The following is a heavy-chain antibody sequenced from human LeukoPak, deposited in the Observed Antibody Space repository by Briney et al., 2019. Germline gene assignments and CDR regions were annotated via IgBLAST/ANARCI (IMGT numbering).Heavy chain of an antibody. Sequence: SVKVSRKASGGTFSSYAISWVRQAPGQGLEWMGGIIPIFGTANYAQKFQGRVTITADKSTSTAYMELSSLRSEDTAVYYCARAAARDYYYYYMDVWGKGTTVTVSS. D-gene: IGHD6-13*01. CDR1: GGTFSSYA. CDR3: ARAAARDYYYYYMDV. J-gene: IGHJ6*03. CDR2: IIPIFGTA. V-gene: IGHV1-69*06.